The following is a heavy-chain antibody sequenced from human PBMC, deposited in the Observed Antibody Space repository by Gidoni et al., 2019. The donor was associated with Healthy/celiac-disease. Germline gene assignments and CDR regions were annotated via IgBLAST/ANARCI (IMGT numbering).Heavy chain of an antibody. Sequence: QVQLQESGPGLVKPSETLSLTCTFSGGSISSYYWSWIRPPPGKGLEWIGYIYYRGRTNYNPPLKSRVTISVDTSKNQFSLKLSSVTAADTAVYYCAREASEYYFDYWGQGTLVTVSS. CDR2: IYYRGRT. CDR3: AREASEYYFDY. J-gene: IGHJ4*02. V-gene: IGHV4-59*01. D-gene: IGHD6-6*01. CDR1: GGSISSYY.